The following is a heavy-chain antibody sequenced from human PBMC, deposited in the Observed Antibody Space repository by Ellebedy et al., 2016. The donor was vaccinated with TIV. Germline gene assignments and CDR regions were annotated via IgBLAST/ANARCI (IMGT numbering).Heavy chain of an antibody. CDR1: GGSVTRTNYY. V-gene: IGHV4-39*01. Sequence: SETLSLXXTVSGGSVTRTNYYWGWIRQRPGKGPEWIGNIYHTGTTFYNPSLKSRVTISVDTSKDQFSLKLSSVTAAATAVYYCARFRSGIVVVPAHYGMDVWGQGTTVTVSS. CDR3: ARFRSGIVVVPAHYGMDV. CDR2: IYHTGTT. D-gene: IGHD2-2*01. J-gene: IGHJ6*02.